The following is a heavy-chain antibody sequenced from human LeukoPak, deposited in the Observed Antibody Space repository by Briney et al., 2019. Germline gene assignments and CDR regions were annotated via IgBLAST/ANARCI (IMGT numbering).Heavy chain of an antibody. Sequence: HPGGSLRLSCAASGFTFSSYSMSWVRQAPGKGLGWVSAISGSGGSTYYADSVKGRFTISRDNSKNTLYLQMDSLRAEDTAVYYCAKMTMVRGVSTFDPWGQGTLVTVSS. CDR3: AKMTMVRGVSTFDP. CDR1: GFTFSSYS. V-gene: IGHV3-23*01. J-gene: IGHJ5*02. D-gene: IGHD3-10*01. CDR2: ISGSGGST.